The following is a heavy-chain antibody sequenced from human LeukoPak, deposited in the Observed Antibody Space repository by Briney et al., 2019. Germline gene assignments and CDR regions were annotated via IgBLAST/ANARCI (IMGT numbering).Heavy chain of an antibody. CDR2: IYYSGST. CDR1: GGSISRYY. J-gene: IGHJ6*03. Sequence: SETLSLTCTVSGGSISRYYWSWIRQPPGKGLEWIGYIYYSGSTNYNPSLKSRVTISVDTSKNQFSLKLSSVTAADTAVYYCASTMIVVAGGYYMDVWGKGTTVTVSS. D-gene: IGHD3-22*01. V-gene: IGHV4-59*01. CDR3: ASTMIVVAGGYYMDV.